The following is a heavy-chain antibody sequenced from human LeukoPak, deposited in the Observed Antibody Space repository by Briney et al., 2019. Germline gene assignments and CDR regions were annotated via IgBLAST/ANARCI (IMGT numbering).Heavy chain of an antibody. Sequence: SETXXLTCAVSGGSISSSNWWSGVRPPXXXXXXWIGEIYHSGSTNYNPSLKSRVTISVDKSKNQFSLKLSSVTAADTAVYYCASADIAVAGSFDYWGQGTLVTVSS. J-gene: IGHJ4*02. CDR3: ASADIAVAGSFDY. CDR2: IYHSGST. V-gene: IGHV4-4*02. CDR1: GGSISSSNW. D-gene: IGHD6-19*01.